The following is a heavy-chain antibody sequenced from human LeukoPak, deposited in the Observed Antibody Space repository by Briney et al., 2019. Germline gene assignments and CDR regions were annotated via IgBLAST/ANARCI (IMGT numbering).Heavy chain of an antibody. V-gene: IGHV4-4*02. Sequence: SETLSLTCAVSGGSISGSNWWSWVRQPPGKGLEWIGEIYHSGSTNYNPSLKSRVTISVDTSKNQFSLKLSSVTAADTAVYYCARHTTMIVVVIDYWGQGTLVTVSS. D-gene: IGHD3-22*01. CDR1: GGSISGSNW. CDR2: IYHSGST. CDR3: ARHTTMIVVVIDY. J-gene: IGHJ4*02.